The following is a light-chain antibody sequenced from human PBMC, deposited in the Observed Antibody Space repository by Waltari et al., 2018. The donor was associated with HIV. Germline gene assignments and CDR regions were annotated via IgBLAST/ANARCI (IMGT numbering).Light chain of an antibody. CDR2: EFS. CDR3: SSYTSGTTWV. Sequence: QSALTQPASVSGTPGQSITIPCTGTISDIGGNNYVSWHQHHPGRAPKLIIFEFSNRPSGVSNRFSGSKSGNTASLIISGLLTEDDADYYCSSYTSGTTWVFGGGTKLTVL. J-gene: IGLJ3*02. CDR1: ISDIGGNNY. V-gene: IGLV2-14*01.